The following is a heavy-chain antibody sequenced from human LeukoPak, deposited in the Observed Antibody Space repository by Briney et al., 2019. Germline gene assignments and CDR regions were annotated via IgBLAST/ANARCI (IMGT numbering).Heavy chain of an antibody. CDR3: ASSYLYGSGSYFLDF. J-gene: IGHJ4*02. D-gene: IGHD3-10*01. CDR1: GGSFSGYY. Sequence: TSETLSLTCAVYGGSFSGYYWSWIRQPPGKGLEWIGEINHSGSTNYNPSLKSRVTISVDTSKNQFSLKLNSVTAADTAVYYCASSYLYGSGSYFLDFWGRGTLVTVSS. CDR2: INHSGST. V-gene: IGHV4-34*01.